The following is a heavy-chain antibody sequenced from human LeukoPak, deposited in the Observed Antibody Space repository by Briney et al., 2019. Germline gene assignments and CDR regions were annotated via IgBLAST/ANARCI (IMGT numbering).Heavy chain of an antibody. V-gene: IGHV3-23*01. Sequence: GGSLRLSCAVSGFTFSTFAMSWVRQAPGKGLEWVSTISSNGSGTYYADPVKGRFTISRDNSNNALYLQMNSPRAEDTAVYFCSKGGSSWSRWDYWGQGTLVTVSS. J-gene: IGHJ4*02. CDR2: ISSNGSGT. CDR1: GFTFSTFA. CDR3: SKGGSSWSRWDY. D-gene: IGHD6-13*01.